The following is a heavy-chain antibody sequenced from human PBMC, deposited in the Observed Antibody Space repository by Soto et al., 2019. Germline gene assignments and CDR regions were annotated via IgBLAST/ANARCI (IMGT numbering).Heavy chain of an antibody. D-gene: IGHD5-12*01. V-gene: IGHV1-69*13. J-gene: IGHJ4*02. CDR2: IIPIFGTA. Sequence: GASVKVSCKASGGTLSSYAISWVRQAPGQGLEWMGGIIPIFGTANYAQKFQGRVTITADESTSTAYMELSSLRSEDTAVYYCARGAKKIEMATKVANYRGQGTLVTVS. CDR1: GGTLSSYA. CDR3: ARGAKKIEMATKVANY.